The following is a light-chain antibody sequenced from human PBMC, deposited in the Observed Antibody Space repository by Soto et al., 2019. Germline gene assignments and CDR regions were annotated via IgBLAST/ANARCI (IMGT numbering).Light chain of an antibody. CDR2: AVS. CDR1: QSVSSY. J-gene: IGKJ1*01. CDR3: QQYVTSPWA. V-gene: IGKV3-20*01. Sequence: EIVLTQSPATLSLSPGERATLSCRASQSVSSYLAWYQQKPGQAPRLLIFAVSSRATGIPDRFSGSGSGTDFTLTISRLEPEDFAVYYCQQYVTSPWAFGQGTKVDNK.